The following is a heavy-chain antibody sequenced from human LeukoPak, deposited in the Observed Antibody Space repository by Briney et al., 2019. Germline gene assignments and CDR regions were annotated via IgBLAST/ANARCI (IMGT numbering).Heavy chain of an antibody. J-gene: IGHJ4*02. Sequence: SQTLSLTCAVSGGSISSGGYSWSWIRQPPGKGLEWIGYIYHSGSTYCNPSLKSRVTISVDRSKNQFSLKLSSVTAADTAVYYCAREGPGGSYFDYWGQGTLVTVSS. D-gene: IGHD3-16*01. CDR1: GGSISSGGYS. CDR2: IYHSGST. CDR3: AREGPGGSYFDY. V-gene: IGHV4-30-2*01.